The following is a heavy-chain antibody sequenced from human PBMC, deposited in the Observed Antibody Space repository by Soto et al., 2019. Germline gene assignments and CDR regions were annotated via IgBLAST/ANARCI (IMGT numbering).Heavy chain of an antibody. D-gene: IGHD6-13*01. CDR1: GFTFSSYR. CDR2: IIRDGSST. Sequence: EVQLVESGGGLVQPGGSLRLACAASGFTFSSYRMHWVRQAPGKGLVWISRIIRDGSSTNYADSVKGRFTISRDNAKNTLYPEINSLRADDTAVYFCGRGGSGIYGMDIWGQGTTVIVSS. J-gene: IGHJ6*02. CDR3: GRGGSGIYGMDI. V-gene: IGHV3-74*01.